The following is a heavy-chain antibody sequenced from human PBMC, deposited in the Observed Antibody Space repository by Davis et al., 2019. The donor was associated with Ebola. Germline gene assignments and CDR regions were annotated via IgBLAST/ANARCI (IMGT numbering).Heavy chain of an antibody. V-gene: IGHV3-20*04. D-gene: IGHD5-12*01. J-gene: IGHJ4*02. Sequence: GGSLRLSCAASGFAFDTYGMTWVRQGPGKGLEWVSRSNWDGGRTAYADSVKGRFTISRDNSKNTLYLQMNSLRAEDTAVYYCAKADSGYDPDYWGQGTLVTVSS. CDR1: GFAFDTYG. CDR3: AKADSGYDPDY. CDR2: SNWDGGRT.